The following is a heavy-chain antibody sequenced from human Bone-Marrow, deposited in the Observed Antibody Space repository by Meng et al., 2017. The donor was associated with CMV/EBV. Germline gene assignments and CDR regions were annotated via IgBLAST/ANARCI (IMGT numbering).Heavy chain of an antibody. V-gene: IGHV4-38-2*02. CDR2: IYHSGST. CDR3: ARGNGGTSDYYYYGMDV. J-gene: IGHJ6*02. D-gene: IGHD1-14*01. Sequence: SETLSLTCTVSGYSISSGYYWGWIRQPPGTGLELIGSIYHSGSTYYNPSLKSRVTISVDTSKNQFSLKLSSVTAADTAVYYCARGNGGTSDYYYYGMDVWGQGTTVTVSS. CDR1: GYSISSGYY.